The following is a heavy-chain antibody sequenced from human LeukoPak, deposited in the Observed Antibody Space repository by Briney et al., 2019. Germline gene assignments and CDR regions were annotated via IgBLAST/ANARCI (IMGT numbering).Heavy chain of an antibody. D-gene: IGHD1-1*01. J-gene: IGHJ4*02. CDR2: IWYDGSNK. CDR3: VPKGNEGY. V-gene: IGHV3-30*02. Sequence: GGSLRLSCAASGFTFSSYGMHWVRQAPGKGLEWVAVIWYDGSNKYYADSVKGRFSISRDNSKNILYLQMSSVRPEDTAVYYCVPKGNEGYWGQGTLVTVSS. CDR1: GFTFSSYG.